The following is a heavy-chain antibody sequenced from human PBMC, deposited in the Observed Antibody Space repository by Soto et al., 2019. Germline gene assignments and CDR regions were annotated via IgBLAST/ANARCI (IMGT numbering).Heavy chain of an antibody. CDR3: ASHTSDLSWFDP. J-gene: IGHJ5*02. CDR2: IHYSGST. D-gene: IGHD2-2*02. Sequence: SETLSLTCTVSGGSISSGDYYWSWIRQPPGKGLEWIGYIHYSGSTYHNPSLKSRVTISVDTSKNQFSLKLSSVTAADTAVYYCASHTSDLSWFDPWGQGTLVTVSS. CDR1: GGSISSGDYY. V-gene: IGHV4-30-4*01.